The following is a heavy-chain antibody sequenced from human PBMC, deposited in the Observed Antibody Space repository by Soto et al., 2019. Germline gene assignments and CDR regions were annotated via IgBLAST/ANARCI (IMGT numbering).Heavy chain of an antibody. CDR1: GFTFSSYA. D-gene: IGHD5-18*01. CDR3: VKDPSDTAMAT. J-gene: IGHJ5*02. V-gene: IGHV3-64D*06. CDR2: ISSNGGST. Sequence: GSRRLSCSASGFTFSSYAMHWVRQAPGKGLEYVSAISSNGGSTYYADSVKGRFTISRDNSKNTLYLQMSGLRAEDTAVYYCVKDPSDTAMATWGQGTLVTVSS.